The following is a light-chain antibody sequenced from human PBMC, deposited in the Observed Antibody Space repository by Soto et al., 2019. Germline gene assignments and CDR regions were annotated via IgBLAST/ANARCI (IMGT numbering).Light chain of an antibody. CDR2: AAS. V-gene: IGKV1-6*01. Sequence: AIQMTQSPSSLSASVGDRVTITCRSSKGIRNELGWYQQKPGKAPKLLIYAASSLQSGVPSRFSCSVSGTDFTLTISSLQPEDFATYYCLQDYNYPLTFGGGTKVEI. CDR1: KGIRNE. J-gene: IGKJ4*01. CDR3: LQDYNYPLT.